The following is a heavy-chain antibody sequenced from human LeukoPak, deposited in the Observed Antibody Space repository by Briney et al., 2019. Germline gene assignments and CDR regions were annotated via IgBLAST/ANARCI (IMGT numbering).Heavy chain of an antibody. CDR1: GFTFSDYY. CDR2: ISSTGNTI. V-gene: IGHV3-11*04. Sequence: GGSLRLSCAASGFTFSDYYMTWIRQAPGKGLEWVSYISSTGNTIYYADSVKGRFTISRDNAKNSLSLQMNSLRAEDTAVYFCTRHQTNNYGPGTPFDFWGQGTLVSVSS. D-gene: IGHD3-10*01. CDR3: TRHQTNNYGPGTPFDF. J-gene: IGHJ4*02.